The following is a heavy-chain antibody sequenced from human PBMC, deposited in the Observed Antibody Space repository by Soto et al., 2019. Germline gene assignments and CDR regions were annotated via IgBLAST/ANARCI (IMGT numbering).Heavy chain of an antibody. J-gene: IGHJ6*02. V-gene: IGHV1-3*04. Sequence: GASVKVSCKASGYTFTTYAMHWVRQAPGQRLEWMGWINTGNGYTKYSQKFQGRVTITRDTSASTAYMELSSPRSEDTAVYYCARSSSDYDILTGYRRRNDYYYGMDVWGQGTTVTVSS. CDR1: GYTFTTYA. CDR3: ARSSSDYDILTGYRRRNDYYYGMDV. CDR2: INTGNGYT. D-gene: IGHD3-9*01.